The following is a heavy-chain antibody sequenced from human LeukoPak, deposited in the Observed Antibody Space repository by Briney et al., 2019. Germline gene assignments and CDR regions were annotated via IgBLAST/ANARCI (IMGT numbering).Heavy chain of an antibody. D-gene: IGHD2/OR15-2a*01. CDR3: AKVPSMGDYFDY. CDR2: ISYDGSNK. V-gene: IGHV3-30*18. J-gene: IGHJ4*02. CDR1: GFTFSSFG. Sequence: GRSLRLSCAASGFTFSSFGMHWVRQAPGKGLEWMAAISYDGSNKYYADSVKGRFTISRDNSKNTLYLQMNSLRAEDTAVYYCAKVPSMGDYFDYWGQGTLVTVSS.